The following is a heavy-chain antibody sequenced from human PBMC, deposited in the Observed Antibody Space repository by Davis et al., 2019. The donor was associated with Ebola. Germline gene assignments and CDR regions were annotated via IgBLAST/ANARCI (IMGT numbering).Heavy chain of an antibody. J-gene: IGHJ2*01. CDR1: GGSFSGYY. CDR3: ARRVRESTDWYFDS. V-gene: IGHV4-34*01. Sequence: MPSETLSLTCAVYGGSFSGYYWNWVRQPPGKGLEWIGSIYYSGSTNYNPSLKSRLTISVDTSKNQFSLKLRSVTAADTAVYYCARRVRESTDWYFDSWGRGTLVTVSS. D-gene: IGHD3-10*01. CDR2: IYYSGST.